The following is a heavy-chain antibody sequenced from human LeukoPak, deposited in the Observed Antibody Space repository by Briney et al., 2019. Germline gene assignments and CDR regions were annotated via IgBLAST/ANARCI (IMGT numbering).Heavy chain of an antibody. D-gene: IGHD2-15*01. CDR3: ARQGYCSGGSCYFYFQH. Sequence: SETLSLTCTVSGXSISSYYWSWIRQPPGKGLEWIGYIYYSGSTNYNPSLKSRVTISVDTSKNQFSLKLSSVTAADTAVYYCARQGYCSGGSCYFYFQHWGQGTLVTVSS. J-gene: IGHJ1*01. CDR1: GXSISSYY. V-gene: IGHV4-59*01. CDR2: IYYSGST.